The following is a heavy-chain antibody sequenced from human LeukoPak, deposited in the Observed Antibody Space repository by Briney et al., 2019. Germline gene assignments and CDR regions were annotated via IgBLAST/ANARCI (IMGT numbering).Heavy chain of an antibody. CDR3: TRGSIAYYYMDV. V-gene: IGHV4-59*01. CDR1: GGSISSYY. CDR2: IYYSGST. Sequence: SETLSLTCTVSGGSISSYYWSWIRQPPGKGLEWIGYIYYSGSTNYNPSLKSRVTISVDTSKNQFSLKLSSVTAADTAVYYCTRGSIAYYYMDVWGKGTTVTISS. J-gene: IGHJ6*03. D-gene: IGHD3-22*01.